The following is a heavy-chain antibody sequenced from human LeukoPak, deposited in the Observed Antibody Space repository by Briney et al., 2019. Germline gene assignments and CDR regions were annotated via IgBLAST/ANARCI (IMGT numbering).Heavy chain of an antibody. J-gene: IGHJ4*02. D-gene: IGHD3-16*01. CDR1: GVSISSYY. Sequence: PSETLSLTCSVSGVSISSYYWSWIRQPAGKGLGWIGRIYSGGSTNYSPSLKSRVTVSVDTSKNELSLKLTSVTAADTAVYYCARDWAEGLDFWGQGTLVTVSS. CDR3: ARDWAEGLDF. CDR2: IYSGGST. V-gene: IGHV4-4*07.